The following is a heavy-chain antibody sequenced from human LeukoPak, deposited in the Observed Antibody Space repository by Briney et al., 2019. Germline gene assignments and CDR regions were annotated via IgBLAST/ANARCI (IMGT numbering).Heavy chain of an antibody. J-gene: IGHJ3*01. V-gene: IGHV4-39*01. CDR1: GGSLSSKSYS. CDR2: ISNTGGI. CDR3: ARLGAANL. Sequence: PSETLSLTCTVSGGSLSSKSYSWGWIRQPPGKGLEWIVTISNTGGIYYNPSLKSRVTISVDTSNDQFFLKLNSVTAADTAVYYCARLGAANLWGQGTMVTVSS. D-gene: IGHD6-13*01.